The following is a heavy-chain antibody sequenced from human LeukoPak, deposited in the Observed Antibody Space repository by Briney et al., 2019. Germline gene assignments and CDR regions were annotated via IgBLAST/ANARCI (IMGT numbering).Heavy chain of an antibody. CDR3: ARAHSIASYYYGVDV. J-gene: IGHJ6*02. Sequence: TSETLSLTCTVSGGSVSSTHYWGWIRQPPGKGLEWIGSIYYGGSTYYNASLRSRVTTSVDTSKNQFSLKLSSVTAADTAVYYCARAHSIASYYYGVDVWGQGTTVTVSS. CDR2: IYYGGST. CDR1: GGSVSSTHY. D-gene: IGHD2/OR15-2a*01. V-gene: IGHV4-39*07.